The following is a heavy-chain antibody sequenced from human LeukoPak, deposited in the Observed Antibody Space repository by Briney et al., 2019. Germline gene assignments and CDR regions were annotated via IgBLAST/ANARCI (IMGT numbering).Heavy chain of an antibody. CDR2: VRYDGIDK. CDR3: AKDWGNPKYFDC. D-gene: IGHD3-16*01. V-gene: IGHV3-30*02. CDR1: GFIFSTYG. J-gene: IGHJ4*02. Sequence: GGSLRLSCAASGFIFSTYGMHWVRQTPGKGLEWVAFVRYDGIDKYYTESVKGRFTISRDNSKNTLYLQMNSLRADDTAVYYCAKDWGNPKYFDCWGQGTLVTVSS.